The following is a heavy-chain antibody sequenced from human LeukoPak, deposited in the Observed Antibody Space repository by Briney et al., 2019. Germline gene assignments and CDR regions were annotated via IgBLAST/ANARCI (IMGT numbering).Heavy chain of an antibody. J-gene: IGHJ4*02. D-gene: IGHD1-26*01. CDR2: ISWNSGSI. CDR3: AKDRTYSGSYVDY. Sequence: GRSLRLSCAASGFTFDDYAMHWVRQAPGKGLEWVSGISWNSGSIGYADSVKGRFTISRDNAKNSLYLQMSSLRAEDTALYYCAKDRTYSGSYVDYWGQGTLVTVSS. V-gene: IGHV3-9*01. CDR1: GFTFDDYA.